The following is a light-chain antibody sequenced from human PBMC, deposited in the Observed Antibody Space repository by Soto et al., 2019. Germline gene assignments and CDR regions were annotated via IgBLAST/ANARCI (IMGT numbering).Light chain of an antibody. CDR2: DAS. CDR1: QSVNSN. J-gene: IGKJ4*01. V-gene: IGKV3-20*01. CDR3: QQFSSYPLT. Sequence: QSPGTLSVSPGKRATLSCRASQSVNSNLAWYQQKPGQAPRLLIYDASSRATGIPDRFSGGGSGTDFTLTISRLEPEDFAVYYCQQFSSYPLTFGGGTKVDIK.